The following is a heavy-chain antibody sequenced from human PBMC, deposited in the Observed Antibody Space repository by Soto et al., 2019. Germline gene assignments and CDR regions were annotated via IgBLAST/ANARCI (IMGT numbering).Heavy chain of an antibody. CDR2: ISSSSSTI. CDR3: ARDFGTVTTVFFFDY. J-gene: IGHJ4*02. D-gene: IGHD4-4*01. Sequence: GGSLRLSCAASGFTFSSYSMNWVRQAPGKGLEWVSYISSSSSTIYYADSVKGRFTISRDNAKNSLYLQMNSLRDEDTAVYYCARDFGTVTTVFFFDYWGQGTLVTVSS. CDR1: GFTFSSYS. V-gene: IGHV3-48*02.